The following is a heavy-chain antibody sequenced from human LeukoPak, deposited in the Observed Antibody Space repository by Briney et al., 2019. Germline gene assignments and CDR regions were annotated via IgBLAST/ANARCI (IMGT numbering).Heavy chain of an antibody. CDR3: ARVPEYYDSSFFDY. V-gene: IGHV4-34*01. Sequence: SETLSLTCGVYGGXFSGYYCSWIRQPPGKGLEWIGEINHSGSTNYNPSLKSRVTISVDTSKNQFSLKLSSVTAADTAVYYCARVPEYYDSSFFDYWGQGTLVTVSS. CDR1: GGXFSGYY. CDR2: INHSGST. J-gene: IGHJ4*02. D-gene: IGHD3-22*01.